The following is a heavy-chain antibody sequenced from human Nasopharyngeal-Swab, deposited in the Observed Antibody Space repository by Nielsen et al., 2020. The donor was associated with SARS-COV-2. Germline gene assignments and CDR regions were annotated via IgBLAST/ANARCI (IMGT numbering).Heavy chain of an antibody. Sequence: SLKISCAASGFTFDDYAMHWVRQAPGKGLEWVSGISWNSGSIGYADSVKGRFTISRDNAKNSLYLQMNSLRAEDTALYYCAKAGRDCSSTSCYPGGDNYYYGMDVWGQGTTVTVSS. CDR3: AKAGRDCSSTSCYPGGDNYYYGMDV. D-gene: IGHD2-2*01. J-gene: IGHJ6*02. V-gene: IGHV3-9*01. CDR1: GFTFDDYA. CDR2: ISWNSGSI.